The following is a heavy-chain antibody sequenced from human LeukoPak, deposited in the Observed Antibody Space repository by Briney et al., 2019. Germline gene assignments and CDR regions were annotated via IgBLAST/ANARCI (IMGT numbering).Heavy chain of an antibody. Sequence: SVTVSFKSSGGTFINYAISWVRPAPGQGLEWMGRIIPILGIANYAQKFQGRVTITADKSTSTAYMEPSSLRSEDTAVYYCARVPTTMVRGPYRDYWGQGTLVTVSS. CDR2: IIPILGIA. D-gene: IGHD3-10*01. CDR1: GGTFINYA. J-gene: IGHJ4*02. CDR3: ARVPTTMVRGPYRDY. V-gene: IGHV1-69*04.